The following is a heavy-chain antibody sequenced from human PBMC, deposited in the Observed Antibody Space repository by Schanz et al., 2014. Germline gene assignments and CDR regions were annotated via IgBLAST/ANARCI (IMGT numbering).Heavy chain of an antibody. CDR2: IGTAGDT. CDR1: GFTFSSYD. J-gene: IGHJ4*02. V-gene: IGHV3-13*04. Sequence: VQLVESGGGLVQPGGSVRLSCAASGFTFSSYDMHWVRQVTGKGLEWVSGIGTAGDTYYPDSVKGRFTISRENAQNSLFLQLNTLRAGDTAVYYCARVVGSGWHYFDLWGQGTLVTVSS. CDR3: ARVVGSGWHYFDL. D-gene: IGHD6-19*01.